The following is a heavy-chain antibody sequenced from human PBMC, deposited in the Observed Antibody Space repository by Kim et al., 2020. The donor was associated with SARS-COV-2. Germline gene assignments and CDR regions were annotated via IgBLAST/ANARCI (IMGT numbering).Heavy chain of an antibody. CDR2: INGSGGST. V-gene: IGHV3-23*01. CDR3: ARAWIQLWLSDY. Sequence: GGSLRLSCAASGFTFSSYAMSWVRQAPGKGLEWVSAINGSGGSTYSADSVKSRFTISRDTTKTTLHLQMNSQRAEDTAVYYCARAWIQLWLSDYWGQGTLVTVSS. CDR1: GFTFSSYA. D-gene: IGHD5-18*01. J-gene: IGHJ4*02.